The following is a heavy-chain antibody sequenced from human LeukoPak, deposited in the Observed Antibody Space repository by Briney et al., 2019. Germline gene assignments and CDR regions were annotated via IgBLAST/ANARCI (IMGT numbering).Heavy chain of an antibody. CDR1: GGSFSGYY. CDR3: ARGKSGSYVTRGYFDY. Sequence: SEILSLTCAVYGGSFSGYYWSWIRQPPGKGLEWIGEINHSGSTNYNPSLKSRVTISVDTSKNQFSLKLSSVTAADTAVYYCARGKSGSYVTRGYFDYWGQGTLVTVSS. CDR2: INHSGST. D-gene: IGHD1-26*01. J-gene: IGHJ4*02. V-gene: IGHV4-34*01.